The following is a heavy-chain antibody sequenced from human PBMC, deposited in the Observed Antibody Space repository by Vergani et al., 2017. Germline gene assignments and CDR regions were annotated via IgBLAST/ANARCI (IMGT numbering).Heavy chain of an antibody. J-gene: IGHJ4*02. CDR3: AKEGGYYYDSSGYYGY. V-gene: IGHV3-30*18. CDR1: GFTFSSYG. Sequence: QVQLVESGGGVVQPGRSLRLSCAASGFTFSSYGMHWVRQAPGKGLEWVAVISYDGSNKYYADSVKGRFTISRDNSKNTLYLQMNSLRAEDTAVYYCAKEGGYYYDSSGYYGYWGQGTLVTVSS. CDR2: ISYDGSNK. D-gene: IGHD3-22*01.